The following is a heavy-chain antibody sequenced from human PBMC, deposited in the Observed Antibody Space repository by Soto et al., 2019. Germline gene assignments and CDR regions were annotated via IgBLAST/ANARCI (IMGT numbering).Heavy chain of an antibody. Sequence: QVQLVESGGGVVQPGRSLRLSCAASGFTFSSYGMHWVRQAPGKGLEWVAVISYDGSNKYYADSVKGRFTISRDNSKNTLYLQMNSLRAEDTAVYYCAKDLRKYGDYDWFDPWGQGTLVTVSS. V-gene: IGHV3-30*18. J-gene: IGHJ5*02. CDR1: GFTFSSYG. D-gene: IGHD4-17*01. CDR2: ISYDGSNK. CDR3: AKDLRKYGDYDWFDP.